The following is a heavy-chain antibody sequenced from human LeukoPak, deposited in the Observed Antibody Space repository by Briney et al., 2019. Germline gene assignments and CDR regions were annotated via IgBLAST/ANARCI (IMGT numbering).Heavy chain of an antibody. D-gene: IGHD2-2*01. Sequence: ASVKVSCKASGYTFTGYYMHWVRQAPGQGLEWMGRINPNSGGTNYAQKFQGRVTMTRDTSISTAYMELSRLRSDDTAVYYCARDYCSSTSCLFDYWGQGTLVSVSS. V-gene: IGHV1-2*06. CDR1: GYTFTGYY. J-gene: IGHJ4*02. CDR3: ARDYCSSTSCLFDY. CDR2: INPNSGGT.